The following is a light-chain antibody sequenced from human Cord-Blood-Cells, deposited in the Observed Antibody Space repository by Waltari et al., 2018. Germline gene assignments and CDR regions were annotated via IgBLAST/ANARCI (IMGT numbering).Light chain of an antibody. V-gene: IGLV3-21*04. Sequence: SYVLTQPPSVSVAPGKTARITCGGNNIGSKSVTCYPQKPGQAPVLFIYYDSDRPSGIPERFSGSNSGNTATLTISRVEAGDEADYYCQVGDSSSDHPGVVFGGGTKLTVL. CDR2: YDS. CDR1: NIGSKS. CDR3: QVGDSSSDHPGVV. J-gene: IGLJ2*01.